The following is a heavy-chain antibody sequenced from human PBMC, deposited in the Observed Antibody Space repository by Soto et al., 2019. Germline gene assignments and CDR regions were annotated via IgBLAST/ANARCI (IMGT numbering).Heavy chain of an antibody. V-gene: IGHV3-30*18. J-gene: IGHJ4*02. CDR1: GFTFSHYA. CDR3: AKDGSHNFDY. Sequence: QVQLVESGGGVVQPGRSLRLSCAASGFTFSHYAMHWVRQAPGKGLEWVALMSCDGSNEYYVDSVKGRFTISRDNSKNTLYLQMNSLRAEDTAVYYCAKDGSHNFDYWGQGTLVTVSS. D-gene: IGHD1-26*01. CDR2: MSCDGSNE.